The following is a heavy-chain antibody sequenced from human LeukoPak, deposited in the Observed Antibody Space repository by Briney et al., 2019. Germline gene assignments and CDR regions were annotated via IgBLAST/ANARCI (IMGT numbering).Heavy chain of an antibody. V-gene: IGHV3-30*02. Sequence: GGSLRLSCAASGFTFSSYGMHWVRQAPGKGLEGVAFIRYDGSNRYYADSVKGRFTISRDNSKNTLYLQMNSLRAEDTAVYYCAKESTIFGVVIMEALDYWGQGTLVTVSS. CDR1: GFTFSSYG. CDR2: IRYDGSNR. J-gene: IGHJ4*02. CDR3: AKESTIFGVVIMEALDY. D-gene: IGHD3-3*01.